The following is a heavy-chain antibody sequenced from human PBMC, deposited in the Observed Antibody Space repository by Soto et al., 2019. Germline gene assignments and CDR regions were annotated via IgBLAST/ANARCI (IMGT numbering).Heavy chain of an antibody. D-gene: IGHD2-15*01. Sequence: QVQLVQSGAEVKKPGSSVKVSCKASGGTFSSYTISWVRQAPGQGLEWMGRIIPILGIANYAQKFQGRVTITADKSTSTAYMELSSLRSEDTAVYHCARSIEYCSGGSCYQDAFDIWGQGTMVTVSS. J-gene: IGHJ3*02. CDR1: GGTFSSYT. CDR3: ARSIEYCSGGSCYQDAFDI. V-gene: IGHV1-69*02. CDR2: IIPILGIA.